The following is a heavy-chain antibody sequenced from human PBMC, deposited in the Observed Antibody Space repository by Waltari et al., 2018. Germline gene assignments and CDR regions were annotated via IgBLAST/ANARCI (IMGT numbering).Heavy chain of an antibody. D-gene: IGHD6-19*01. CDR3: ARPVAGTHAFDI. CDR2: NYYSGST. Sequence: QLQLPESGPGLVKPSETLSLTCTVSGCSISSSSYDWGWIRQPPGKGLEWIGSNYYSGSTYYNPSLKSRVTISVDTSKNQFSLKLSSVTAADTAVYYCARPVAGTHAFDIWGQGTMVTVSS. J-gene: IGHJ3*02. CDR1: GCSISSSSYD. V-gene: IGHV4-39*01.